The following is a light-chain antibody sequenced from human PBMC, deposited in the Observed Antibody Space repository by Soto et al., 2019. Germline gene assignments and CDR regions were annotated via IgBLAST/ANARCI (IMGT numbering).Light chain of an antibody. CDR2: GAS. J-gene: IGKJ1*01. V-gene: IGKV3-15*01. Sequence: EIVMTQSPATLSVSPGERATLSCRASQSVSSNLAWYQQKPGQAPRLLIYGASTRATGIPARFSGSGSGTELTLTISSLQPDDFATYYCKQYNSYSRTFGQGTKVDIK. CDR1: QSVSSN. CDR3: KQYNSYSRT.